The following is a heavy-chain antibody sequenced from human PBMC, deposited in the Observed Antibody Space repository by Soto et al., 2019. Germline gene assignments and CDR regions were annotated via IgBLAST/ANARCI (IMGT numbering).Heavy chain of an antibody. D-gene: IGHD3-16*02. V-gene: IGHV3-48*02. CDR2: ISSSSSTI. J-gene: IGHJ6*02. CDR1: GFTFSGYA. CDR3: ARVAYYDYVWGSYRTPIGVDV. Sequence: GGSLRLSCAASGFTFSGYAMTWVRQAPGKGLEWVSYISSSSSTIYYADSVKGRFTISRDNAKNSLYLQMNSLRDEDTAVYYCARVAYYDYVWGSYRTPIGVDVWGQGTTVTVSS.